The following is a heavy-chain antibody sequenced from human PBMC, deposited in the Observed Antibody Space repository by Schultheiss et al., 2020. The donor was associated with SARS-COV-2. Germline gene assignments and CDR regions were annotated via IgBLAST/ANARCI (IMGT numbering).Heavy chain of an antibody. CDR2: ISYDGSNK. CDR3: ATATPQDYNGMGV. CDR1: GFTFSSYW. V-gene: IGHV3-30*03. D-gene: IGHD2-15*01. J-gene: IGHJ6*02. Sequence: GGSLRLSCAASGFTFSSYWMSWVRQAPGKGLEWVAVISYDGSNKYYADSVKGRFTISRDNNKNFMYLQMNNLTTEDTALYYCATATPQDYNGMGVWGPGTTVTVSS.